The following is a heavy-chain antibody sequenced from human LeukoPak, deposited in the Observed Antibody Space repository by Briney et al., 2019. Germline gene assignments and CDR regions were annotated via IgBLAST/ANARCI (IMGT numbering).Heavy chain of an antibody. CDR1: GGSINNYY. J-gene: IGHJ3*01. Sequence: PSETLSLTCTVSGGSINNYYWSWIRRPPGKGLEWIGYIYYRGNTNYNPSLKSRVTISVDTSKNQFSLKLSSVTAADTAVYYCARHFYDFNKAFDVWGQGTMVTVSS. CDR2: IYYRGNT. V-gene: IGHV4-59*08. CDR3: ARHFYDFNKAFDV. D-gene: IGHD5/OR15-5a*01.